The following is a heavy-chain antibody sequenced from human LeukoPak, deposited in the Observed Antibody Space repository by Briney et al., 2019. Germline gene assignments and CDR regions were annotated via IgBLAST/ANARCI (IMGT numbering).Heavy chain of an antibody. CDR2: ISYDGSNK. D-gene: IGHD6-13*01. CDR3: VKDHSSWYYFDY. Sequence: GGSLRLSCAASGFTFSSYAMHWVRQAPGKGLEWVAVISYDGSNKYYADSVKGRFTISRDNSKNTLYLQMNSLRAGDTAVYYCVKDHSSWYYFDYWGQGTLVTVSS. V-gene: IGHV3-30-3*01. J-gene: IGHJ4*02. CDR1: GFTFSSYA.